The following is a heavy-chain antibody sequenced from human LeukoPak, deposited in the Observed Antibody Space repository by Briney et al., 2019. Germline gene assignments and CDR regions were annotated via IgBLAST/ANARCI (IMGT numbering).Heavy chain of an antibody. D-gene: IGHD1-26*01. Sequence: SETLSLTCSVSDDSISSHYWSWIRQPPGKGLEWIWYVLHSGSTNYNPSLKSRVTMSVDTSKNHFSLKLSSVTAADTAVYYCARANMGATGDWFDPWGQGTLVTVSS. J-gene: IGHJ5*02. V-gene: IGHV4-59*11. CDR1: DDSISSHY. CDR2: VLHSGST. CDR3: ARANMGATGDWFDP.